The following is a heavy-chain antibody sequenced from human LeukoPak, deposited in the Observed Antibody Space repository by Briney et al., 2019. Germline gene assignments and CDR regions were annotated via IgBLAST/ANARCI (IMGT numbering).Heavy chain of an antibody. D-gene: IGHD2-2*01. CDR3: ARDNIVVVPAAISDY. J-gene: IGHJ4*02. CDR2: ISAYNGNT. CDR1: GYTFTSYG. V-gene: IGHV1-18*01. Sequence: ASVEVSRKASGYTFTSYGISWVRQAPGQGLEWMGWISAYNGNTNYAQKLQGRVTMTTDTSTSTAYMELRSLRSDDTAVYYCARDNIVVVPAAISDYWGQGTLVTVSS.